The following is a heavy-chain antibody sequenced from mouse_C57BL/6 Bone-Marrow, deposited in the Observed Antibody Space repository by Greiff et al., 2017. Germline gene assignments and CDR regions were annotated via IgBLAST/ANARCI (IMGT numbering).Heavy chain of an antibody. Sequence: QVQLQQSGPGLVQPSQSLSITCTVSGFSLTSYGVHWVRQSPGKGLEWLGVIWSGGSTDYNAAFISRLGISKDNSKSQVFFKLNSLQSDDTAIYYCARAGCGPGWFAYWGQGTLVTVSA. J-gene: IGHJ3*01. V-gene: IGHV2-2*01. CDR2: IWSGGST. CDR1: GFSLTSYG. CDR3: ARAGCGPGWFAY. D-gene: IGHD3-3*01.